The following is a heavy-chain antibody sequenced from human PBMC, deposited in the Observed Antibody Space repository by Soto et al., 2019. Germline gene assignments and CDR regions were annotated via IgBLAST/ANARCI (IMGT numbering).Heavy chain of an antibody. D-gene: IGHD3-22*01. CDR3: ARWRDPIEGSPYFDY. CDR1: GGSISSSNW. Sequence: QVQLQESGPGLVKPSGTLSLTCAVSGGSISSSNWWSWVRQPPGKGLEWIGEIYHSGSTNYNPSLKSRVTISVDKSTNQFSLKLSSVTPADTAVYYCARWRDPIEGSPYFDYWGQGTLVTVSS. V-gene: IGHV4-4*02. CDR2: IYHSGST. J-gene: IGHJ4*02.